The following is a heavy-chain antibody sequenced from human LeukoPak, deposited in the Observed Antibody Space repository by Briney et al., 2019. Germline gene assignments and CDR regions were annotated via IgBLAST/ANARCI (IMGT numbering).Heavy chain of an antibody. V-gene: IGHV3-33*01. CDR2: IWYDGSNK. D-gene: IGHD3-10*01. CDR3: ARDSILWFGELPSDY. J-gene: IGHJ4*02. Sequence: GGSLRLSCAASGFTFSSYAMHWVRQAPGKGLEWVAVIWYDGSNKYYADSVKGRSTISRDNSKNTLYLQMNSLRAEDTAVYYCARDSILWFGELPSDYWGQGTLVTVSS. CDR1: GFTFSSYA.